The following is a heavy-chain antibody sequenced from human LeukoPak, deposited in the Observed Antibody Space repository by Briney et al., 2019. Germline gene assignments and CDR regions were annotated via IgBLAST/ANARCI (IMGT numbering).Heavy chain of an antibody. J-gene: IGHJ6*02. D-gene: IGHD6-13*01. V-gene: IGHV3-64*01. Sequence: PGGSLRLSCAASGFTFSSYAMHWVRQAPGKGLEYVSAISSNGGSTYYANSVKGRFTISRDNSKNTLYLQMGSLRAEDMAVYYCARSATGSSWKPYYYGMDVWGQGTTVTVSS. CDR1: GFTFSSYA. CDR2: ISSNGGST. CDR3: ARSATGSSWKPYYYGMDV.